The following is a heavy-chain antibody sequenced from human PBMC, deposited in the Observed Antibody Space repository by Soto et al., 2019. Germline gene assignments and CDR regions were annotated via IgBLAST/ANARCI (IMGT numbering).Heavy chain of an antibody. V-gene: IGHV4-34*01. Sequence: QVQLQQWGAGLLKPSETLSLTCAVYGGSFSDYYWSWIRQPPGEGLEWIGEINNSGSTNYNPSLKSRXXIXVXXSKNQFSLNLASVTAADTSVYYCAKRVTVPYFFDNWGQGTLVTVSS. CDR1: GGSFSDYY. J-gene: IGHJ4*02. D-gene: IGHD3-10*01. CDR3: AKRVTVPYFFDN. CDR2: INNSGST.